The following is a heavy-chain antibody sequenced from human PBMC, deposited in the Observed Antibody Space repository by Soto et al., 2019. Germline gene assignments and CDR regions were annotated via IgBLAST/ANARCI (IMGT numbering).Heavy chain of an antibody. CDR1: GYTFTTYA. D-gene: IGHD3-10*01. Sequence: QVPLVQSGAEVKKPGASVKVSCKASGYTFTTYAIHWVRQAPGQRLEWMGWINVGNGDTKYSQKFQGRVTFTKDTSANTAYMELSSLRSEDTAVYYCASAGLYNYYYYGMDVWGQGTTVTVSS. J-gene: IGHJ6*02. V-gene: IGHV1-3*01. CDR3: ASAGLYNYYYYGMDV. CDR2: INVGNGDT.